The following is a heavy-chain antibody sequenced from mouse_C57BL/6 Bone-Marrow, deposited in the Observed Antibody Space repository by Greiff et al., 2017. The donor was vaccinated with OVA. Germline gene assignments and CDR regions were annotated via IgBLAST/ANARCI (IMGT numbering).Heavy chain of an antibody. CDR1: YFAFMASA. V-gene: IGHV1-49*01. J-gene: IGHJ4*01. CDR2: FTMYSDAT. Sequence: QVQLQQSGAELVRPGSSVQLSCKASYFAFMASAMHWVKQRPGHGLAWIGSFTMYSDATEYSENFKGKATLTANTSSSTAYMERSSLTSEDSAVYYCASTTVVGAMDYWGQGTSVTVSA. CDR3: ASTTVVGAMDY. D-gene: IGHD1-1*01.